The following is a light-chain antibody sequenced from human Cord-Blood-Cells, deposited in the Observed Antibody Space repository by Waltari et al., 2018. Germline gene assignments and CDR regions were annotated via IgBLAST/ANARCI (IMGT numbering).Light chain of an antibody. CDR2: AAS. CDR3: QQSYSTPLT. CDR1: QSISSY. J-gene: IGKJ4*01. Sequence: DIQMTQSPSSLSASVGDRVTITCRASQSISSYLKLYQQKPGKAPKLLIYAASSLQSGVPSRFSGSGSVTDFTLTTSSLQPEDFATYYCQQSYSTPLTFGGGTKVEIK. V-gene: IGKV1-39*01.